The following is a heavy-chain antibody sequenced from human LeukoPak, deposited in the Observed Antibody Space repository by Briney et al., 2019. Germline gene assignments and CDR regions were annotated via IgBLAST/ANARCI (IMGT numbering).Heavy chain of an antibody. CDR2: ISSSGSTI. D-gene: IGHD3-9*01. Sequence: GGSLRLSCAASGFTFSSHEMNWVRQAPGKGLEWVSYISSSGSTIYYADSVKGRFTISRDNAKNSLYLQMNSLRAEDTAVYYCARGIGGYDILTGSLCYWGQGTLVTVSS. CDR1: GFTFSSHE. J-gene: IGHJ4*02. CDR3: ARGIGGYDILTGSLCY. V-gene: IGHV3-48*03.